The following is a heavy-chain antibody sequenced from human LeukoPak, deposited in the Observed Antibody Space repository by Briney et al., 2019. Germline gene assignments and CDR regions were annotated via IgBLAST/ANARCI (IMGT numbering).Heavy chain of an antibody. D-gene: IGHD3-22*01. Sequence: MSSETLSLTCTVSGGSISSYYWSWIRQPPGKGLEWIGYIYYSGSTNYNPSLKSRVTISVDTSKNQFSLKLSSMTAADTAVYYCARDLGLYDSSGYYLLPDYWGQGTLVTVSS. J-gene: IGHJ4*02. CDR3: ARDLGLYDSSGYYLLPDY. V-gene: IGHV4-59*12. CDR1: GGSISSYY. CDR2: IYYSGST.